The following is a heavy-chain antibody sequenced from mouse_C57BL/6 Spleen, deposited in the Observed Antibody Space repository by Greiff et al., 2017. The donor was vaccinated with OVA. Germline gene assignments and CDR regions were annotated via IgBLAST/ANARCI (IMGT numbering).Heavy chain of an antibody. CDR1: GFTFSDYY. V-gene: IGHV5-16*01. J-gene: IGHJ1*03. D-gene: IGHD1-1*01. CDR2: INYDGSST. Sequence: DVHLVESEGGLVQPGSSMKLSCTASGFTFSDYYMAWVRQVPEKGLEWVANINYDGSSTYYLDSLKSRFIISRDNAKNILYLQMSSLKSEDTATYYCARQNYYGSSYEDWYFDVWGTGTTVTVSS. CDR3: ARQNYYGSSYEDWYFDV.